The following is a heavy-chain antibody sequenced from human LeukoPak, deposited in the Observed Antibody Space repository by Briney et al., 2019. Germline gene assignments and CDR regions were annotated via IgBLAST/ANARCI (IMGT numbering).Heavy chain of an antibody. CDR1: GGSISSYY. D-gene: IGHD3-16*02. Sequence: SETLSLTCTVSGGSISSYYWSWIRQPPGKGLEWIGYIYYSGSTNYNPSLKSRVTISVDTSKNQFSLKLSSVTAADTAVYYCASTSYDYVWGSYRPLVEYWGQGTLVTVSS. J-gene: IGHJ4*02. CDR3: ASTSYDYVWGSYRPLVEY. V-gene: IGHV4-59*01. CDR2: IYYSGST.